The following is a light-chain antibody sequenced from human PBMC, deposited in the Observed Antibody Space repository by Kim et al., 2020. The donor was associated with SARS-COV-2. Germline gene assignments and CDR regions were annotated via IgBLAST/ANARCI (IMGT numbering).Light chain of an antibody. CDR3: SSFTTRSTLV. CDR1: SSNIGSYNY. CDR2: DVN. Sequence: QSALTQPASVSGSPGQSISISCTGTSSNIGSYNYVSWHQQHPGKAPKLTIYDVNKRPSGISSRFSGSKSGSTASLTISGLQAEDEADYYCSSFTTRSTLVFGGGTKVTVL. J-gene: IGLJ3*02. V-gene: IGLV2-14*03.